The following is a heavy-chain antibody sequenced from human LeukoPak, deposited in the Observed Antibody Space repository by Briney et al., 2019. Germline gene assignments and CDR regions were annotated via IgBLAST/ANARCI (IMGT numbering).Heavy chain of an antibody. Sequence: PSETLSLSCAVSGVSISSYYWSWIRQPPGKGLEWVGYIYYSGSTNYNPSLKSRVTISVDTSKNQFSLRLSSGTAADTAVYYWARATGSYSRSWSGLDYWGQGTLVTVSS. CDR2: IYYSGST. CDR3: ARATGSYSRSWSGLDY. CDR1: GVSISSYY. J-gene: IGHJ4*02. V-gene: IGHV4-59*12. D-gene: IGHD6-13*01.